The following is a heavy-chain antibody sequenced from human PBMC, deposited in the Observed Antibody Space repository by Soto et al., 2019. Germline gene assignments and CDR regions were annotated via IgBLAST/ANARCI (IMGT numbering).Heavy chain of an antibody. Sequence: QVHLVQSGAEVKKPGASVKVSCRGSGYTFTSYGITWVRQAPGQGLEWMGWISAHNGNTDYAQKLQGRVTVTRDTSTSTAYMELRSLRSDDTAVYYCARGRYGDYWGQGALVTVSS. CDR1: GYTFTSYG. D-gene: IGHD1-1*01. V-gene: IGHV1-18*01. J-gene: IGHJ4*02. CDR2: ISAHNGNT. CDR3: ARGRYGDY.